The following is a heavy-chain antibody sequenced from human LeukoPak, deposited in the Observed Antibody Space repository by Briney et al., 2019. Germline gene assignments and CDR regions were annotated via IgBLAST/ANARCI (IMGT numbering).Heavy chain of an antibody. CDR3: ARLQAVVGVSDY. D-gene: IGHD2-21*01. V-gene: IGHV3-21*01. CDR1: GFTFSSYS. CDR2: ISSSSSYI. J-gene: IGHJ4*02. Sequence: GGSLRLSCAASGFTFSSYSMNWVRQAPGKGLEWVSSISSSSSYIYYADSVKGRFTISRDNAKNSLYLQMNSLRAEDTAVYYCARLQAVVGVSDYWGQGTLVTVSS.